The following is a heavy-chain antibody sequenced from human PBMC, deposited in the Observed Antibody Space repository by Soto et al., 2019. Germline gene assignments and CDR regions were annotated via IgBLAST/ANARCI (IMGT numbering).Heavy chain of an antibody. CDR1: GFTFSSYA. CDR2: ITDSSDTV. J-gene: IGHJ4*02. V-gene: IGHV3-48*02. Sequence: GGSLRLSCAASGFTFSSYAMNWVRQAPGKGLEWVSYITDSSDTVHYADSVRGRFTISRDNAESSLYLQMNSLRDEDTAVYFCARDFGHGYYLDYWGRGTLVT. D-gene: IGHD3-3*01. CDR3: ARDFGHGYYLDY.